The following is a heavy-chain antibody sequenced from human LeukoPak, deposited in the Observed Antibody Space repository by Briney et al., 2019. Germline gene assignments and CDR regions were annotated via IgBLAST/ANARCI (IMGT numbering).Heavy chain of an antibody. D-gene: IGHD3-9*01. Sequence: PGGSLRLSCAASGFTFSSYAMSWVRQAPGKGLEWVSGISDSGGSTYYADSVKGRFTISRDNSKNTLYLQMNSLRAEDTAVYYCAKERSYDILTGHDAVDIWGQGTMVTVSS. CDR3: AKERSYDILTGHDAVDI. V-gene: IGHV3-23*01. CDR2: ISDSGGST. J-gene: IGHJ3*02. CDR1: GFTFSSYA.